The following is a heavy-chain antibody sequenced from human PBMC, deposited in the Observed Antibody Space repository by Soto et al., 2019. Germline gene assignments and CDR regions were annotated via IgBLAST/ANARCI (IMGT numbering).Heavy chain of an antibody. V-gene: IGHV4-34*01. Sequence: QVQLQQWGAGPLRPLETLSLTCGVSGGSFSGYYWAWIRQSPGKGLEWIGEINDRGSINYNPSLKSRVSISVDTSKNDYSLNLRSVTAADTAVYYCARESHDILTGAPWVWYFDLWGRGTLVTVSS. CDR3: ARESHDILTGAPWVWYFDL. J-gene: IGHJ2*01. D-gene: IGHD3-9*01. CDR2: INDRGSI. CDR1: GGSFSGYY.